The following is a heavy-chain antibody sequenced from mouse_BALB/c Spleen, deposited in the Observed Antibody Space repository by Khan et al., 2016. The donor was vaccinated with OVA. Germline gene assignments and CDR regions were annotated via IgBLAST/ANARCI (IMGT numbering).Heavy chain of an antibody. J-gene: IGHJ3*01. CDR2: INPSTGYT. Sequence: VQLKQSGAELAKPGASVKMSCKASGYTFTSYWMHWVKQRPGQGLEWIGYINPSTGYTEYNQRFKDKATLTADKSSSTAYMQLSSLKSEESAVYYCANHGSSSAWLTYWGQGTLVTVSA. CDR1: GYTFTSYW. D-gene: IGHD1-1*01. CDR3: ANHGSSSAWLTY. V-gene: IGHV1-7*01.